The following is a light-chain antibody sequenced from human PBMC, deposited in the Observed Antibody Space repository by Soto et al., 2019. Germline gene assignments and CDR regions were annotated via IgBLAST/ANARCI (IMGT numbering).Light chain of an antibody. CDR1: QSVNNNY. J-gene: IGKJ1*01. V-gene: IGKV3-20*01. CDR3: QQYVVSWT. Sequence: EIMLTQSTGTLSLNPGERATLSCRASQSVNNNYLAWYQQKPGQPPRLLIYGASSRATGIPDRFSGSGSGTDFTLTISRLEPEDFAVYYCQQYVVSWTFGQGTKVDIK. CDR2: GAS.